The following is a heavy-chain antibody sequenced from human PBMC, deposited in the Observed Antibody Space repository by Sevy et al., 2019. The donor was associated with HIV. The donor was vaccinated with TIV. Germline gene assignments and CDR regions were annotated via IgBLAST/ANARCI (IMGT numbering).Heavy chain of an antibody. CDR1: GFTFSTYE. J-gene: IGHJ6*03. V-gene: IGHV3-48*03. CDR3: ARVGQIPSSAGYYYMDV. Sequence: GGSLRLSCAASGFTFSTYEVNWVRQAPGQGLEWISYISSSGDTIYNADSVKGRFTISRDNAKNSVFLQMHSLRAEDTALYYCARVGQIPSSAGYYYMDVWGEGTAVTVSS. D-gene: IGHD2-21*01. CDR2: ISSSGDTI.